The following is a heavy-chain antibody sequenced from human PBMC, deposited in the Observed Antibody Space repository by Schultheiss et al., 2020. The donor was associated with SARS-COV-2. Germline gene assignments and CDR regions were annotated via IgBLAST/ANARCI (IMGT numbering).Heavy chain of an antibody. CDR3: AKAESSSWYSYYYYYGMDV. D-gene: IGHD6-13*01. CDR2: VYSGGST. Sequence: GGSLRLSCAASGFTFSSYWMSWVRQAPGKGLEWVSIVYSGGSTYYADSVKGRFTISRDNAKNSLYLQMNSLRAEDTAVYYCAKAESSSWYSYYYYYGMDVWGQGTTVTVSS. V-gene: IGHV3-53*01. CDR1: GFTFSSYW. J-gene: IGHJ6*02.